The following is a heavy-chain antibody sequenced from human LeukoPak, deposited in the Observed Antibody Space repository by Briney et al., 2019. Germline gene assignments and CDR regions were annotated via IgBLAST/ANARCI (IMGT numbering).Heavy chain of an antibody. V-gene: IGHV1-46*01. Sequence: ASVKVSCKASGYNFIGYGITWVRQAPGQGLEWMGIINPSGGSTTYAQKFQGRVTMTRDASTSTVYMELSSLRSEDTAVYYCARDPYSNTWALDYWGQGTLVTVSS. D-gene: IGHD6-13*01. CDR2: INPSGGST. CDR3: ARDPYSNTWALDY. CDR1: GYNFIGYG. J-gene: IGHJ4*02.